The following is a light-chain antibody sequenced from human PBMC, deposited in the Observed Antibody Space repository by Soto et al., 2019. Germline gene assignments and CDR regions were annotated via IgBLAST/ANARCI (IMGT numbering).Light chain of an antibody. CDR2: RAS. CDR1: QSVSSNY. V-gene: IGKV3-20*01. Sequence: EILLTQSPATLSLSPGERATLSCRASQSVSSNYLAWYQQRPGQAPRLLVYRASSRATGIPDRFSGSGSGTDFTLTISRLEPEDFAVYYCQQYSTSPLTFGQGTKVEIK. J-gene: IGKJ1*01. CDR3: QQYSTSPLT.